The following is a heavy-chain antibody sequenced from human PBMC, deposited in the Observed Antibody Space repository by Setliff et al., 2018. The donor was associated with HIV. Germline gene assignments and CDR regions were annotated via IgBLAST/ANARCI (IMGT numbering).Heavy chain of an antibody. D-gene: IGHD2-8*02. CDR1: GGSFSGYY. CDR2: IYYSGST. Sequence: SETLSLTCAVYGGSFSGYYWSWIRQPPGKGLEWIGSIYYSGSTYYNPSLKSRVTISVDTSKNQFSLKLSSVTAADTAVYYCARDRTGDWFDPWGQGTLVTVSS. CDR3: ARDRTGDWFDP. J-gene: IGHJ5*02. V-gene: IGHV4-34*01.